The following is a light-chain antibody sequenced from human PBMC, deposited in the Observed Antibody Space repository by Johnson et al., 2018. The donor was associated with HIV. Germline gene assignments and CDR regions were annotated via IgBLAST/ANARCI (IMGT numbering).Light chain of an antibody. CDR3: GTWDSSLIVFFV. CDR2: YNI. J-gene: IGLJ1*01. V-gene: IGLV1-51*01. CDR1: SSNIGNNY. Sequence: QSVLTQPPSVSAAPGQKVTISCSGSSSNIGNNYVSWYQQLPGTAPKLLIHYNITRPSGIPDRFSASKSGTSATLGITGLQTVDESEYYCGTWDSSLIVFFVFGTGTKVTVL.